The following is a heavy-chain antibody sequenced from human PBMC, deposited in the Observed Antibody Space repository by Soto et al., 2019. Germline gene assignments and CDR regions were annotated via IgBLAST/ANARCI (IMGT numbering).Heavy chain of an antibody. Sequence: QVQLEESGGGLVKPGGSLRLSCAASGFPFSAFYMSWIRQTPGKGLEYISYISSSGTSANYADSVKGGFTISRDNAKNSLYLQMNSLRAEDTAVYYCARDRGAVTGQYFDYWGQGALVTVSS. D-gene: IGHD6-19*01. V-gene: IGHV3-11*05. J-gene: IGHJ4*02. CDR1: GFPFSAFY. CDR2: ISSSGTSA. CDR3: ARDRGAVTGQYFDY.